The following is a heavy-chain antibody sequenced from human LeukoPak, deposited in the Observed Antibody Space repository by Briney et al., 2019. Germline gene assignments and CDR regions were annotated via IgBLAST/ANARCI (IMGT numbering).Heavy chain of an antibody. Sequence: AGGSLRLSCAASGCTFSSYAMSWVRQAPGKGLEWVSAISGSGGSTYYADSVKGRFTISRDNSKNTLYLQMNSLRAEDTAVYYYANPIEVVIMEDAFDIWGQGTMVTVSS. CDR3: ANPIEVVIMEDAFDI. D-gene: IGHD3-3*01. V-gene: IGHV3-23*01. CDR2: ISGSGGST. J-gene: IGHJ3*02. CDR1: GCTFSSYA.